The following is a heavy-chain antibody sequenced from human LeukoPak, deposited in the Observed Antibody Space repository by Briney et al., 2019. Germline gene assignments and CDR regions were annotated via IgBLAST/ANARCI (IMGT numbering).Heavy chain of an antibody. CDR1: GGSISSHY. D-gene: IGHD6-19*01. CDR2: IYYSGST. CDR3: ARSIALSGFDY. V-gene: IGHV4-59*11. J-gene: IGHJ4*02. Sequence: KPSETLSLTCTVSGGSISSHYWSWIRQPPGKGLEWIGYIYYSGSTNYNPSLKSRVTISVDTSKNQFSLKLSSVTAADTAVYYCARSIALSGFDYWGQGTLVNVSS.